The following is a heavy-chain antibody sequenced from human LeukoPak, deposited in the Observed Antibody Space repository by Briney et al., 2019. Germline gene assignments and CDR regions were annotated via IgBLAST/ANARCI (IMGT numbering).Heavy chain of an antibody. Sequence: ASVKVSCRASGYTFTDYYIHWVRQATGQGLEWMGWFNPYSGGTNYAEKFQGRVTMTRDTSISTAYMELSRVRTDDTAVYYCARFYNGNQNFDYWGQGTLVAVSS. CDR3: ARFYNGNQNFDY. CDR2: FNPYSGGT. CDR1: GYTFTDYY. V-gene: IGHV1-2*02. J-gene: IGHJ4*02. D-gene: IGHD2-8*01.